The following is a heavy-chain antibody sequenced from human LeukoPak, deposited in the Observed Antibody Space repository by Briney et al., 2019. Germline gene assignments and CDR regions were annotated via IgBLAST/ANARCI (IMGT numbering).Heavy chain of an antibody. J-gene: IGHJ4*02. CDR1: GDSVSSNSAA. V-gene: IGHV6-1*01. CDR2: TYYRSNWYN. CDR3: ARASRGDYYDSSGYSVPGYYFDY. Sequence: SQTLSLTCAISGDSVSSNSAAWNWIRQSPSRGLEWLGRTYYRSNWYNDYAVSVKSRITINPDTSKNQFSLQLNSVTPEDTAVYYCARASRGDYYDSSGYSVPGYYFDYWGQGTLITVSS. D-gene: IGHD3-22*01.